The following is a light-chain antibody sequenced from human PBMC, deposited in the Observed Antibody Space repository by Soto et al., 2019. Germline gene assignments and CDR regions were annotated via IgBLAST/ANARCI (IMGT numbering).Light chain of an antibody. J-gene: IGKJ1*01. CDR2: AAS. CDR3: QQTYSTPRT. V-gene: IGKV1-39*01. CDR1: QSISSY. Sequence: DIQMTQSPSSLSASVGDRVTITCRASQSISSYLNWSQQKPGKAPKLLIYAASSLQSGVPLRFSGSGSGTDFTLTISSLQPEDFATYYCQQTYSTPRTFG.